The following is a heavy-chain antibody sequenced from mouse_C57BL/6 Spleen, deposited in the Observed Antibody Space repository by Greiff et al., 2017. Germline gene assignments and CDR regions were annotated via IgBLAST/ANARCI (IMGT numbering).Heavy chain of an antibody. CDR2: INPGSGGT. CDR3: ARKDGYDRHYYAMDY. Sequence: QVQLQQSGAELVRPGTSVKVSCKASGYAFTNYLIEWVKQRPGQGLEWIGVINPGSGGTNYNEKFKGKATLTAHKSSSTAYMQLSSLTSEDSAVYFCARKDGYDRHYYAMDYWGQGTSVTVSS. J-gene: IGHJ4*01. D-gene: IGHD2-2*01. CDR1: GYAFTNYL. V-gene: IGHV1-54*01.